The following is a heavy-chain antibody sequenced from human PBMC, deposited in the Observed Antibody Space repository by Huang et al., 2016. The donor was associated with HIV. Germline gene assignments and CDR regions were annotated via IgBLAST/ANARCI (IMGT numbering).Heavy chain of an antibody. CDR1: GYTFTRYA. CDR2: LNTNSGHP. Sequence: QVQLVQSASALKRPGASVRISCKTSGYTFTRYAMNWGRQAPGQGLEWMGWLNTNSGHPTYAQGFTGRFAFSLDTSVSTAYLQMSNLKTEDTAVYYCVLDPAPAGPPSYVSHNWGQGTLVTVSS. CDR3: VLDPAPAGPPSYVSHN. V-gene: IGHV7-4-1*02. D-gene: IGHD3-10*02. J-gene: IGHJ4*02.